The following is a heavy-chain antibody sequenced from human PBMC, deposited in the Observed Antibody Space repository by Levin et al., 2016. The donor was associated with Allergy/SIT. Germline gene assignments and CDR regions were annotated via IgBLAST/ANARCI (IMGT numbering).Heavy chain of an antibody. CDR2: ISSSSSYI. D-gene: IGHD5-24*01. Sequence: GESLKISCAASGFTFSSYSMNWVRQAPGEGLEWVSSISSSSSYIYYADSVKGRFTISRDNAKNSLYLQMNSLRAEDTAVYYCAREGARWLQPWCFDYWGQGTLVTVSS. CDR1: GFTFSSYS. J-gene: IGHJ4*02. CDR3: AREGARWLQPWCFDY. V-gene: IGHV3-21*01.